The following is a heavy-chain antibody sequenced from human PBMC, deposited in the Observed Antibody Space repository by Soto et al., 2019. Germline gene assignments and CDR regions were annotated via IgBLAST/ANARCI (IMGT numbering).Heavy chain of an antibody. D-gene: IGHD4-17*01. CDR2: ISWNSGSI. Sequence: EVQLVESGGGLVQPGRSLRLSCAASGFTFDDYAMHWVRQAPGKGLEWVSGISWNSGSIGYADSVKGRLTISRDNAKNSLFSRMNSLRAEDTALYYCAKSDYGDYLTLVDYWGQGTLVTVSS. J-gene: IGHJ4*02. CDR3: AKSDYGDYLTLVDY. CDR1: GFTFDDYA. V-gene: IGHV3-9*01.